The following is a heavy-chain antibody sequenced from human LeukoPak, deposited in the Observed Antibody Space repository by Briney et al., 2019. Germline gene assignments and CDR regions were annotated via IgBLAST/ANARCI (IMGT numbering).Heavy chain of an antibody. V-gene: IGHV4-34*01. CDR3: ARQIALYTGTWGYYYYIDV. J-gene: IGHJ6*03. D-gene: IGHD2-2*02. CDR2: ITHSGST. CDR1: GGSFNDHY. Sequence: SETLSLTCGVYGGSFNDHYWSWIRQSPGKGLEWIGEITHSGSTKYNPSLKSRVTISVDTSKTQFSLNLNSVTAADTAVYYCARQIALYTGTWGYYYYIDVWGEGTPVTVSS.